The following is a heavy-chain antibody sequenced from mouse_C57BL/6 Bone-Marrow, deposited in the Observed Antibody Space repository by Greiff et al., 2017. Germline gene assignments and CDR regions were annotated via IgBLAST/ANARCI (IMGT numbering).Heavy chain of an antibody. D-gene: IGHD1-1*01. J-gene: IGHJ2*01. Sequence: KPGQGLEWIGNINPSNGGTNYNEKFKSKATLTVDKSSSTAYMQLSSLTSEDSAVYYCARALFYYGSSYDYWGQGTTLTVSS. CDR3: ARALFYYGSSYDY. V-gene: IGHV1-53*01. CDR2: INPSNGGT.